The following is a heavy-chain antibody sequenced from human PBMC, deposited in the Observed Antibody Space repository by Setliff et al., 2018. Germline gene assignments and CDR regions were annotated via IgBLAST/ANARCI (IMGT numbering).Heavy chain of an antibody. V-gene: IGHV4-34*01. Sequence: KPSETLSLTCAVYGGSFSGYYWSWIRQPPGKGLEWIGYIYSSGSTYYNPSLKSRVSISIDTSKNQFSLKLNSVTAADMAVYYCAREQWLDPPGYYYMDVWAKGTTVTVSS. J-gene: IGHJ6*03. D-gene: IGHD6-19*01. CDR1: GGSFSGYY. CDR3: AREQWLDPPGYYYMDV. CDR2: IYSSGST.